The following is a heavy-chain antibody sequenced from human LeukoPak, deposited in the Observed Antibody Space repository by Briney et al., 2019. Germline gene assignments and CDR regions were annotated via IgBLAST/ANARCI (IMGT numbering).Heavy chain of an antibody. J-gene: IGHJ4*02. CDR1: GFSVGDKY. CDR2: IYSGTTT. D-gene: IGHD6-19*01. V-gene: IGHV3-53*01. CDR3: AKDFHYSSGPIDY. Sequence: GGSLRLSCAPSGFSVGDKYMAWVRQAPGKGLEWVSVIYSGTTTYYADSVKGRFTISRDTPANTLYLQMNSLRAEDTAVYYCAKDFHYSSGPIDYWGQGTLVTVSS.